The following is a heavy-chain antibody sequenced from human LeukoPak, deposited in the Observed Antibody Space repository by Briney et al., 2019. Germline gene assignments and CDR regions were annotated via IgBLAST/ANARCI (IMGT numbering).Heavy chain of an antibody. Sequence: PSETLSLTCAVSGGSISSGGYSWSWIRQPPGKGLEWIGYIYHSGSTYYNPSLKSRVTISVDRSKNQFSLKLSSVTAADTAVYYCASYGSGSRGAFDIWGQGTMVTVSS. J-gene: IGHJ3*02. CDR2: IYHSGST. V-gene: IGHV4-30-2*01. CDR1: GGSISSGGYS. D-gene: IGHD3-10*01. CDR3: ASYGSGSRGAFDI.